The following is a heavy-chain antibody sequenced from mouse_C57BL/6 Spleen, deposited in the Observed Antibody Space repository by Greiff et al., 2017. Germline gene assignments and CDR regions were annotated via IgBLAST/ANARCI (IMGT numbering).Heavy chain of an antibody. CDR3: TREGTTVVAKDWFAY. D-gene: IGHD1-1*01. V-gene: IGHV5-9-1*02. Sequence: EVQLVESGEGLVKPGGSLKLSCAASGFTFSSYAMSWVRQTPGKRLEWVAYISSGGDYIYYADTVKGRFTISRDNARNTLYLQMSSLKSEDTAMYYCTREGTTVVAKDWFAYWGQGTLVTVSA. CDR1: GFTFSSYA. CDR2: ISSGGDYI. J-gene: IGHJ3*01.